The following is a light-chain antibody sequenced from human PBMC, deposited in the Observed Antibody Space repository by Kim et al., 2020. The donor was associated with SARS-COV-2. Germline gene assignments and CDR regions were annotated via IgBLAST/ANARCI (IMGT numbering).Light chain of an antibody. Sequence: IVLTQSPATLSLSPGERATLSCRTSQSVSSYLAWYQQKPGEAPRLLIYDASNRATGIPARFSGSGSGTDFTLTISSLEPEDFAVYYCQQRRKWPPFTFGPGSKVDSK. CDR3: QQRRKWPPFT. J-gene: IGKJ3*01. V-gene: IGKV3-11*01. CDR2: DAS. CDR1: QSVSSY.